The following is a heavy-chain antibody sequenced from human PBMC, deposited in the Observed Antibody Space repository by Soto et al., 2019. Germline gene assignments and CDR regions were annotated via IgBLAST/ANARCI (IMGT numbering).Heavy chain of an antibody. D-gene: IGHD3-16*02. V-gene: IGHV4-39*01. CDR2: IYYSGST. Sequence: QLQLQESGPGLVKPSETLSLTCTVSGGSISSSSYYWGWIRQPPGKGLEWIGSIYYSGSTYYNPSPKSRVTISVYTSIDQFSLTLSCVTATNTAVYYCASLPLSYDYVLGSYSSLVANAFHILIQGTMVTVSS. CDR1: GGSISSSSYY. J-gene: IGHJ3*02. CDR3: ASLPLSYDYVLGSYSSLVANAFHI.